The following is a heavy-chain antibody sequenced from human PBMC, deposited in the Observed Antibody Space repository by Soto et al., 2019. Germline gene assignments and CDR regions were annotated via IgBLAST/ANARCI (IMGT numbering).Heavy chain of an antibody. CDR1: GYTLTELS. D-gene: IGHD3-22*01. V-gene: IGHV1-24*01. J-gene: IGHJ3*02. CDR3: ATENDSSYLGAFDI. Sequence: ASVKVSCKVSGYTLTELSMHWVRQAPGKGLEWMGGFDPEDGETIYAQKFQGRVTMTEDTSTDTAYMVLSSLRSEDTAVYYCATENDSSYLGAFDIWGQGTMVTVSS. CDR2: FDPEDGET.